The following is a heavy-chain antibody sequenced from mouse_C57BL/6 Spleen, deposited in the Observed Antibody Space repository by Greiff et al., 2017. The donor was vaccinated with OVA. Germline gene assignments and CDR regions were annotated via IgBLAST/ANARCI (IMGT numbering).Heavy chain of an antibody. CDR2: ISSGSSTI. CDR1: GFTFSDYG. V-gene: IGHV5-17*01. Sequence: DVMLVESGGGLVKPGGSLKLSCAASGFTFSDYGMHWVRQAPEKGLEWVAYISSGSSTIYYADTVKGRFTISRDNAKNTLFLQMTSLRSEDTAMYYCAQGAWFAYWGQGTLVTVSA. CDR3: AQGAWFAY. J-gene: IGHJ3*01.